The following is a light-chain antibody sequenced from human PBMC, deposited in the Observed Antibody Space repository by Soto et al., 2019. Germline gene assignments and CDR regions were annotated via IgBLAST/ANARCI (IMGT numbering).Light chain of an antibody. CDR1: SSDIGAYNY. V-gene: IGLV2-14*03. J-gene: IGLJ2*01. CDR3: TSYTIANTLV. CDR2: DVN. Sequence: QSALTQPASVSGSPGQSITISCTGTSSDIGAYNYVSWYKQYAGKAHKCVIYDVNKRRSGVSYRFSGSKSGNMASLTSSGLQADDEADYYCTSYTIANTLVLGGGTKLTVL.